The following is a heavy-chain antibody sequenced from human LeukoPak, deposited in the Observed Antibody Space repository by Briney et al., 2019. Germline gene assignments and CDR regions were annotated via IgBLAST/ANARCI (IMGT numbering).Heavy chain of an antibody. D-gene: IGHD5-12*01. CDR3: ARSPRYSGYDYGSDY. CDR1: GGSFSAYY. Sequence: SETLSLTCAVYGGSFSAYYWSWIRQPPGKGLEWIGEINHSGRTNYNASLKSRVTISVDTSKNQFSLKTSYVTAADTAVYYCARSPRYSGYDYGSDYWGRGILVTVSS. CDR2: INHSGRT. J-gene: IGHJ4*02. V-gene: IGHV4-34*01.